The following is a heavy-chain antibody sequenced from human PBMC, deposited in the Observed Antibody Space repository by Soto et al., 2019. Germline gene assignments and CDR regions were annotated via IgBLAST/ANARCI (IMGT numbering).Heavy chain of an antibody. J-gene: IGHJ4*02. V-gene: IGHV2-5*02. CDR2: LYWDDDK. Sequence: QITLKESGPTLVKPTQTLTLTCTFSGFSLNTRGVGVGWIRQPPGKALECLALLYWDDDKGYSPSLKSRLTITKDASKNPVVLTVTNMDPVDTATYYCAHRPRGYSYYFDYWGQGTLVTVSS. CDR1: GFSLNTRGVG. D-gene: IGHD5-18*01. CDR3: AHRPRGYSYYFDY.